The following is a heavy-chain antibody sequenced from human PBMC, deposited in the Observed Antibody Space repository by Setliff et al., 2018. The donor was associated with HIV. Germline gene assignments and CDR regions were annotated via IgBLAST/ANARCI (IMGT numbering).Heavy chain of an antibody. CDR1: GGTFSNYA. Sequence: ASVKVSCKASGGTFSNYAFSWVRQAPGQGLEWMGWISAYNGNTNYEQNFQGRVTITADASTSTAYVELGSLRSEDTAMYYCARDRHPYDSSGFDALDLWGQGTMVTVSS. J-gene: IGHJ3*01. CDR2: ISAYNGNT. V-gene: IGHV1-18*01. D-gene: IGHD3-22*01. CDR3: ARDRHPYDSSGFDALDL.